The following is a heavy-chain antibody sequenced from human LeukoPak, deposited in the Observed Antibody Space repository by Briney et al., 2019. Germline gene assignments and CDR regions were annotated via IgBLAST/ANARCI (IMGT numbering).Heavy chain of an antibody. Sequence: ASVKVSCKASGYTFTGYYMHWVRQAPGQGLEWMGWINPNSGGTNYAQRFQGRVTITRNTSISTAYMELSGLRSDDTAVYYCARGRDVDTAMHYWGQGTLVTVSS. V-gene: IGHV1-2*02. D-gene: IGHD5-18*01. CDR1: GYTFTGYY. CDR2: INPNSGGT. CDR3: ARGRDVDTAMHY. J-gene: IGHJ4*02.